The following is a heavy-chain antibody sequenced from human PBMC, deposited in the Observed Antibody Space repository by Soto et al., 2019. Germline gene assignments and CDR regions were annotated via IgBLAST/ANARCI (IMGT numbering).Heavy chain of an antibody. CDR1: GDSVSNNSVA. D-gene: IGHD3-10*01. CDR3: ARTLRGRGVKYFDD. J-gene: IGHJ4*02. V-gene: IGHV6-1*01. CDR2: TYYRSKWHY. Sequence: QAQLQQSGPGLVKPLQTLSLSCAISGDSVSNNSVAWNWVRQSPSRGLEWLGRTYYRSKWHYDYAPSVRSRITINPDTSKSHFSLQLNSVSPEDAAVYYCARTLRGRGVKYFDDWGQGTLVTVSS.